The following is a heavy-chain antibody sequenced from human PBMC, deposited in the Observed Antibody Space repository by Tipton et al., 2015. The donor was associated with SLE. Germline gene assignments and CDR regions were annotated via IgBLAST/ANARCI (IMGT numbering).Heavy chain of an antibody. CDR2: IYYSGDT. Sequence: TLSLTCTVSGASISNNNYYWGWIRQPPGKGLEWIGSIYYSGDTYYTPSLKSRVTISVDTSKNQFSLKLNSVTAADTAVYYCARLDYDTYYFEYWGQGTLVTVFS. V-gene: IGHV4-39*01. CDR1: GASISNNNYY. J-gene: IGHJ4*02. CDR3: ARLDYDTYYFEY. D-gene: IGHD3-16*01.